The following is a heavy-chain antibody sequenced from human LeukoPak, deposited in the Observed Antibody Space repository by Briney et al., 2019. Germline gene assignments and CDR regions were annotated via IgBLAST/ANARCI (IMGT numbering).Heavy chain of an antibody. Sequence: ASVKVSSKASGYSFTAYYMHWVRQAPGQGLEWMGWINPNSGGTNYAQKFQGRVTMTRDTSITTAYMELSRLRSDDTAVYYCARDSGIYRDGFDIWGQGTMVTVSS. CDR3: ARDSGIYRDGFDI. J-gene: IGHJ3*02. CDR2: INPNSGGT. CDR1: GYSFTAYY. V-gene: IGHV1-2*02. D-gene: IGHD1-26*01.